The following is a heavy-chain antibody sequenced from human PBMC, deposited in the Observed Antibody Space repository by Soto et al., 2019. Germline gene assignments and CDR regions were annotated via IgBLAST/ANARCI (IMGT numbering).Heavy chain of an antibody. CDR3: ARLPTGYPNSSDP. Sequence: PSETVSLTCTVSGASISTNHHNWAWVRQPPGKGLEWMGNIHYRGDTYFNPSLGSRLSMSVDTSKNQFSLKLTSVTAADTAVYYCARLPTGYPNSSDPWGQAPLVTV. CDR2: IHYRGDT. V-gene: IGHV4-39*01. J-gene: IGHJ5*02. D-gene: IGHD3-9*01. CDR1: GASISTNHHN.